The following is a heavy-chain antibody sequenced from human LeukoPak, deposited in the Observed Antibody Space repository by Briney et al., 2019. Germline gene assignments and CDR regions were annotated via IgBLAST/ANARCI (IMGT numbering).Heavy chain of an antibody. CDR1: GYTFTSYD. Sequence: ASVKVSCKASGYTFTSYDINWVRQATGQGLEWMGWMNPNSGNTGYAQKFQGRVTMTRNTSISTAYMGLSSLRSEDTAVYYCARGGSGGYYYDSSGFYFDYWGQGTLVTVSS. D-gene: IGHD3-22*01. V-gene: IGHV1-8*01. CDR3: ARGGSGGYYYDSSGFYFDY. J-gene: IGHJ4*02. CDR2: MNPNSGNT.